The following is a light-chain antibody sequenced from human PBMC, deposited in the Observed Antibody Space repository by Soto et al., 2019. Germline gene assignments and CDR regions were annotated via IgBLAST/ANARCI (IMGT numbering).Light chain of an antibody. V-gene: IGKV3-20*01. Sequence: EIVLTQSPDTLSLSPGERATLSCRASQSVYANYLAWYQQKPGQAPRLLIYSGSDRAIGIPDRFSGTGSGTDFTLTINRLEPEDFAVYYCQQYGRSSTFGQGTKLEIK. CDR1: QSVYANY. J-gene: IGKJ2*01. CDR2: SGS. CDR3: QQYGRSST.